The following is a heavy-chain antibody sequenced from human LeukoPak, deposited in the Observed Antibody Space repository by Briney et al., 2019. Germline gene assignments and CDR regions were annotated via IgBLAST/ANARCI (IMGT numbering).Heavy chain of an antibody. Sequence: SETLSLTCTLSRGSINYYYWSWIRQPPGKGLEWIGYIYYTGSTNYNPSLKSRVTISIDTSKNQFSLKLTPVTAADTAVYYCARRSSSFVDYWGQGTLVTVSS. D-gene: IGHD6-13*01. CDR3: ARRSSSFVDY. J-gene: IGHJ4*02. CDR2: IYYTGST. V-gene: IGHV4-59*01. CDR1: RGSINYYY.